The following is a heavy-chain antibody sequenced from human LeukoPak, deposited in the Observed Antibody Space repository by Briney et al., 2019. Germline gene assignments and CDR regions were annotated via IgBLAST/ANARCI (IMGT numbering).Heavy chain of an antibody. V-gene: IGHV2-5*02. D-gene: IGHD4-23*01. J-gene: IGHJ4*02. Sequence: RKAGPTLVNPTQTLTLTCTFSGFSLSTSGVGVGWIRQPPGKALEWLAVIYWDDDQRFRTSLKSTLTITKDTSKNQMVLTMTNMDPVDTATYYCAHSCGGSNSAYFDYWGQGTLVTASS. CDR1: GFSLSTSGVG. CDR2: IYWDDDQ. CDR3: AHSCGGSNSAYFDY.